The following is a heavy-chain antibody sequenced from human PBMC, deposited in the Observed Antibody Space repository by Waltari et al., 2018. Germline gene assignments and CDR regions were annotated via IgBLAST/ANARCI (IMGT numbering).Heavy chain of an antibody. V-gene: IGHV1-58*02. CDR2: KVVGSGNT. CDR3: AADVGGDCYSVFACDI. Sequence: QMQLVQSGPEVKKPGTSVKVSCKASGFTFTSSAMQWVRQARGQRLVWVGWKVVGSGNTNYAQKSQERVTITRKMSTSTAYMELSSLRYEDTTVYYFAADVGGDCYSVFACDIWGQGTMVTVSS. CDR1: GFTFTSSA. D-gene: IGHD2-21*02. J-gene: IGHJ3*02.